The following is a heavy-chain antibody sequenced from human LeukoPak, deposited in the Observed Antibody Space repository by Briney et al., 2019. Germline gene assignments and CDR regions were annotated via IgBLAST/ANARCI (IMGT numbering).Heavy chain of an antibody. J-gene: IGHJ4*02. D-gene: IGHD2-15*01. Sequence: KPSETLSLTCTVSGGSISSYYWSWIRQPPGKGLEWIGYTHYSGSTNYNPSLKSRVTISVDTSKNQFSLKLSSVTAADTAVYYCAGSNTGPLLGYWGQGTLVTVSS. V-gene: IGHV4-59*01. CDR2: THYSGST. CDR3: AGSNTGPLLGY. CDR1: GGSISSYY.